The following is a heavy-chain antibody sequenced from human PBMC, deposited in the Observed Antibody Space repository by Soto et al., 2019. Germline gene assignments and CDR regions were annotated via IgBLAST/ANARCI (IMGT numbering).Heavy chain of an antibody. D-gene: IGHD3-9*01. CDR1: GGTFSSYA. Sequence: QVQLVQSGAEVKKPGSSVKVSCKASGGTFSSYAISWVRQAPGQGLEWMGGIIPIFGTANYAQKFQGRVTITADKSTSTAYMALSSLRSEDTAVYYYARTRSESGLRYFDCLLFDYWGKGTLVTVSS. CDR2: IIPIFGTA. J-gene: IGHJ4*02. CDR3: ARTRSESGLRYFDCLLFDY. V-gene: IGHV1-69*06.